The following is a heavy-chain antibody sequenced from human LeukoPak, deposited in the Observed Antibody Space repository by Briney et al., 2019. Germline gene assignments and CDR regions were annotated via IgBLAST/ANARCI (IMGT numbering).Heavy chain of an antibody. CDR3: AKSVYGSGSY. D-gene: IGHD3-10*01. Sequence: GESLRLSCAASGFTISSYGMSWVRQAPGKGLEWVSSVSGGTTYYADSVKGRFTISRDNSKNTVSLQMNSLRAEDTAVYYCAKSVYGSGSYWGQGTLVTVSS. CDR1: GFTISSYG. J-gene: IGHJ4*02. CDR2: VSGGTT. V-gene: IGHV3-23*01.